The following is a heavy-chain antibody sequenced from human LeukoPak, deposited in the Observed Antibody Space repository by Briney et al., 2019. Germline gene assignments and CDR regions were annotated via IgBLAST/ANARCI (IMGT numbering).Heavy chain of an antibody. CDR1: GFTFNSAW. CDR3: AKVPYSDFWSGYSYYFDY. CDR2: ISGSGGST. V-gene: IGHV3-23*01. D-gene: IGHD3-3*01. Sequence: GGSLRLSCAASGFTFNSAWMNWVRQAPGKGLEWVSGISGSGGSTHYGDSVKGRFTISRDNSKSTLYLQMNSLRAEDTAVYYCAKVPYSDFWSGYSYYFDYWGQGTLVTVSS. J-gene: IGHJ4*02.